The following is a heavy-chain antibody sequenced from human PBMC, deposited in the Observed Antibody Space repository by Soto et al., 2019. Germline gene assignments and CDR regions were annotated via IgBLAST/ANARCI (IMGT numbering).Heavy chain of an antibody. V-gene: IGHV4-34*01. CDR1: GGSFSGYY. CDR3: ARGLPRQQLVRVSTYPAYYFDY. D-gene: IGHD6-13*01. CDR2: INHSGST. J-gene: IGHJ4*02. Sequence: SETLSLTCAVYGGSFSGYYWSWIRQPPGKGLEWIGEINHSGSTNYNPSLKSRVTISVDTSKNQFSLKLSSVTAADTAVYYCARGLPRQQLVRVSTYPAYYFDYWGQGTLVTVSS.